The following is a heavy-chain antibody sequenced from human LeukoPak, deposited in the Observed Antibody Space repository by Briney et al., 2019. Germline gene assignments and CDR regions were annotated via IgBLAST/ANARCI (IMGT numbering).Heavy chain of an antibody. V-gene: IGHV4-39*01. CDR3: ASGLWSGELDMDV. D-gene: IGHD3-10*01. J-gene: IGHJ6*03. CDR1: GGSIDSSSYY. Sequence: SETLSLTCTVSGGSIDSSSYYWVWIRQPPGKGLEWIGSIYYSGSTYYNPSLKSRVTISVDTSKNQFSLKLNSVTASDTAVYYCASGLWSGELDMDVWGKGTTVPISS. CDR2: IYYSGST.